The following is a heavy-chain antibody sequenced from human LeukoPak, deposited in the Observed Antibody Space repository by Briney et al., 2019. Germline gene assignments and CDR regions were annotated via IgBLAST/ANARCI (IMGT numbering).Heavy chain of an antibody. CDR1: GGSFSGYY. D-gene: IGHD2-15*01. CDR3: ARGPGYCSGGSCYRIINYYGMDV. V-gene: IGHV4-34*01. J-gene: IGHJ6*04. CDR2: INHSGST. Sequence: SETLSLTCAVYGGSFSGYYWSWIRQPPGKGLEWIGEINHSGSTNYNPSLKSRVTISVDTSKNRFSLKLSSVTAADTAVYYCARGPGYCSGGSCYRIINYYGMDVWGKGTTVTVSS.